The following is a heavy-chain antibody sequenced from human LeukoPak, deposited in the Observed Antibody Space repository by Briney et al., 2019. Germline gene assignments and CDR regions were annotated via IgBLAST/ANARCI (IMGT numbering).Heavy chain of an antibody. CDR3: AKGFHSGSFNELDY. Sequence: GGSLRLSCAGSGFTFNNYAVSWVRQAPGKGLEWVSGFAMIDDIIHYVDSVKGRFIISRDNSKNMLYLQMNSLRAEDTAVYYCAKGFHSGSFNELDYWGQGTLVTVSS. J-gene: IGHJ4*02. CDR2: FAMIDDII. D-gene: IGHD1-26*01. V-gene: IGHV3-23*05. CDR1: GFTFNNYA.